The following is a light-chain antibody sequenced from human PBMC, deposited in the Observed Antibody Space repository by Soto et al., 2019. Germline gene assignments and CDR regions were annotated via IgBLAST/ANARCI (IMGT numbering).Light chain of an antibody. CDR2: GAS. CDR3: QQYGGSPRT. J-gene: IGKJ1*01. Sequence: EIVLTQSPGTLSLSPGERATLSCRASQSVSSSYLAWYQQKPGQAPRPLIYGASSRAIGIPDRFSGSGSGTDFTLTISRLEPEDFAVYYCQQYGGSPRTFGQGTKVEIK. V-gene: IGKV3-20*01. CDR1: QSVSSSY.